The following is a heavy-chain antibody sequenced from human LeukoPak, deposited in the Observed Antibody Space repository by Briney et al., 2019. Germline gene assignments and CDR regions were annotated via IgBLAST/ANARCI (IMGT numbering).Heavy chain of an antibody. Sequence: SETLSLTCAVYGGSFSGYYWSWIRQPPGKGLEWIGEINHSGSTNYNPSLKSRVTISVDTSKNQFSLKLSSVTAADTAVYYCARGAVAGLDYWGQGTLVTVSS. J-gene: IGHJ4*02. CDR2: INHSGST. V-gene: IGHV4-34*01. D-gene: IGHD6-19*01. CDR1: GGSFSGYY. CDR3: ARGAVAGLDY.